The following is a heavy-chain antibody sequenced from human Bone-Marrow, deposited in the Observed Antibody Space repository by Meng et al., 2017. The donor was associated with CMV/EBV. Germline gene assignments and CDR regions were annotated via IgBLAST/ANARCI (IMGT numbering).Heavy chain of an antibody. V-gene: IGHV1-2*02. CDR2: INPSGGST. Sequence: ASVKVSCKASGYTFTSYYMHWVRQAPGQGLEWMGIINPSGGSTNYAQKFQGRVTMTRDMSISTAYMELSRLRSDDTAVYYCARDHYYDSSGYSNAFDIWGQGTMVTVSS. D-gene: IGHD3-22*01. J-gene: IGHJ3*02. CDR1: GYTFTSYY. CDR3: ARDHYYDSSGYSNAFDI.